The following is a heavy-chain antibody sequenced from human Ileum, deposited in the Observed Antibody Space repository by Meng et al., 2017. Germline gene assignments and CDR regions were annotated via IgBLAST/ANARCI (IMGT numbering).Heavy chain of an antibody. V-gene: IGHV4-59*01. CDR1: GGSISGYH. Sequence: SETLSLTCTVSGGSISGYHWSWIRQPPGEGLEWIGYIYYSGSTNSNPSLKSRVTISVDTSKNQFSLKLSSVTAADTAVYYCARYGSGRYLDVWGQGTTVT. J-gene: IGHJ6*01. D-gene: IGHD3-10*01. CDR2: IYYSGST. CDR3: ARYGSGRYLDV.